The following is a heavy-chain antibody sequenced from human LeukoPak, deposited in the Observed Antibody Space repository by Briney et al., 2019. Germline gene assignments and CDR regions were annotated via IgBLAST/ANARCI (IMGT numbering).Heavy chain of an antibody. CDR1: GFTFSNYW. Sequence: GGSLRLSCAASGFTFSNYWMTWVRQAPGKGLEWVANIKRDGGEKNYVDSVKGRFTISRDNAQNSLYLQMNSLRAEDTAVYYCASTATCSFWGQGTMVTVSS. V-gene: IGHV3-7*01. CDR3: ASTATCSF. CDR2: IKRDGGEK. J-gene: IGHJ3*01. D-gene: IGHD2-2*01.